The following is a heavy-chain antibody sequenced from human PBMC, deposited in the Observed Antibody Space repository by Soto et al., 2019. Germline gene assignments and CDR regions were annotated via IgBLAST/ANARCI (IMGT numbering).Heavy chain of an antibody. CDR1: GFSFSTTT. D-gene: IGHD4-17*01. Sequence: GGSLRLSCAASGFSFSTTTLHWVRQAPGKGLEYISAISPDSVNTYYASSVKGRFTISRDNSKSTLYLQMGSLRAEDMAVYYCAKDDYYDYIFTYWGQGTLVTVSS. CDR3: AKDDYYDYIFTY. V-gene: IGHV3-64*01. CDR2: ISPDSVNT. J-gene: IGHJ1*01.